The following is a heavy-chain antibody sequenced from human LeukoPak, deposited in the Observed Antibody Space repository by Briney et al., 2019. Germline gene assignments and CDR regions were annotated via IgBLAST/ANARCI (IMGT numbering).Heavy chain of an antibody. CDR2: IYYSGST. V-gene: IGHV4-59*01. Sequence: SETLSLTCTVSGGSISSYYWSWIRQPPGKGLEWIGYIYYSGSTNYYPSLKSRVTISVDTSKNQFSLKLSSVTAADTAVYYCARDPLRIAAAGNYYYYGMDVWGQGTTVTVSS. CDR1: GGSISSYY. D-gene: IGHD6-13*01. CDR3: ARDPLRIAAAGNYYYYGMDV. J-gene: IGHJ6*02.